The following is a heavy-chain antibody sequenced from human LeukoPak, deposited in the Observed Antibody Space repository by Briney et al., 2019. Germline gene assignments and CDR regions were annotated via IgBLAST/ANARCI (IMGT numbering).Heavy chain of an antibody. Sequence: PGGSLRLSCAASGFTFSSYGMHWVRQAPGKGLEWVAVISYDGSNKYYADSVKGRFTISRDNSKNTLYLQMNSLRAEDTAVYYCAKDLGFSAGVDWGQGTLVTVSS. J-gene: IGHJ4*02. CDR2: ISYDGSNK. V-gene: IGHV3-30*18. D-gene: IGHD3-10*01. CDR1: GFTFSSYG. CDR3: AKDLGFSAGVD.